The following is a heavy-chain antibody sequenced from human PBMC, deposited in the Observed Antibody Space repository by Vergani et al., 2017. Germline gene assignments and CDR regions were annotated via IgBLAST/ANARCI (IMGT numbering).Heavy chain of an antibody. Sequence: EVQLLESGGGLVQPGGSLRLSCAASGFTFSSYAMSWVRQAPGKGLEWVSAISGSGGSTYYADSVKGRFTISRDNSKNTLYLQMNSLRAEDTAVYYCAKSEKTYYDYVWGGGYHDAFDIWGQGTMVTVSS. CDR2: ISGSGGST. CDR1: GFTFSSYA. J-gene: IGHJ3*02. CDR3: AKSEKTYYDYVWGGGYHDAFDI. V-gene: IGHV3-23*01. D-gene: IGHD3-16*01.